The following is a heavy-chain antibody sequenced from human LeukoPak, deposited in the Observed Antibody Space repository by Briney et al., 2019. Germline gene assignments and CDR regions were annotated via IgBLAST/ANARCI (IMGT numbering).Heavy chain of an antibody. CDR3: ARDRMYYYDSSGYYLLY. CDR1: GYTFTSYY. V-gene: IGHV1-46*01. J-gene: IGHJ4*02. Sequence: VASVKVSCKASGYTFTSYYMHWVRQAPGQGLEWMGIINPSGGSTSYAQKFQGRVTMTRDMSTSTVYMELSSLRSEDTAVYYCARDRMYYYDSSGYYLLYWGQGTLVTVSS. D-gene: IGHD3-22*01. CDR2: INPSGGST.